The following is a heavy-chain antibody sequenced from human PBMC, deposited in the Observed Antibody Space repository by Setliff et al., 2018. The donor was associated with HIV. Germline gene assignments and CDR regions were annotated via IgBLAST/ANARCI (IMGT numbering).Heavy chain of an antibody. Sequence: SETLSLTCTVSGGSFRSSRYYWGWIRQPPGKGLEWIGNIHYGGFFWYSPSLKSRVTISVDTSKNQFSLKLSSVTAADTAVYYCARPTLGIGGGSRFDNWGQGTRVTVSS. V-gene: IGHV4-39*01. D-gene: IGHD3-10*01. CDR1: GGSFRSSRYY. CDR2: IHYGGFF. J-gene: IGHJ4*02. CDR3: ARPTLGIGGGSRFDN.